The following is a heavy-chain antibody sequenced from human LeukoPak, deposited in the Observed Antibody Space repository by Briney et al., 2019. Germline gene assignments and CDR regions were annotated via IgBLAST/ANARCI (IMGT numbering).Heavy chain of an antibody. CDR3: ARGGSYRKHDFDY. CDR1: GYSISSGYY. V-gene: IGHV4-38-2*02. J-gene: IGHJ4*02. Sequence: PSETLSLTCTVSGYSISSGYYWGWIRQPPGKGLEWIGSIYHSGSTYYNPSLKSRVTISVDTSKNQFSLKLSSVTAADTAVYYCARGGSYRKHDFDYWGQGTLVTVSS. D-gene: IGHD1-14*01. CDR2: IYHSGST.